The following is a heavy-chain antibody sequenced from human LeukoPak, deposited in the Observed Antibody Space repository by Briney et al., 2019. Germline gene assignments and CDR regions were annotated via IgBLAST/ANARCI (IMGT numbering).Heavy chain of an antibody. J-gene: IGHJ4*02. CDR3: AREQTYGDYFDY. CDR1: GFTFRSYE. CDR2: IDSSGSTI. V-gene: IGHV3-48*03. D-gene: IGHD4-17*01. Sequence: GGSLRHSCAASGFTFRSYEMIWVRQAPGKGLEWVSYIDSSGSTISYADSVRGRFTISRDNAKNSLYLQMSSLRVEDTAVYYCAREQTYGDYFDYWGQGTLVTVSS.